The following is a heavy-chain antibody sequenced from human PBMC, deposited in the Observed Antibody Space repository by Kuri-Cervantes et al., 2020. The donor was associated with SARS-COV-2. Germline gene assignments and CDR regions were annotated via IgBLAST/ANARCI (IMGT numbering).Heavy chain of an antibody. CDR2: MKEDGSEK. CDR1: GFTFSSYG. J-gene: IGHJ4*02. V-gene: IGHV3-7*05. Sequence: GGSLRLSCEASGFTFSSYGMSWVRQAPGKGLEWVANMKEDGSEKNYVDSVKGRFTISRDNAKNSLYLQMNSLRVEDTAVYYCGTLFKYESSAYRPIENWGQGILVTCYS. CDR3: GTLFKYESSAYRPIEN. D-gene: IGHD3-22*01.